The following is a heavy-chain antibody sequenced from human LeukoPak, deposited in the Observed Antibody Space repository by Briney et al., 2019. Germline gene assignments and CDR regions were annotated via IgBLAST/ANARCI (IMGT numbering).Heavy chain of an antibody. CDR2: ISGSGGTT. CDR3: AKWVYTSNSDYFDY. D-gene: IGHD4-23*01. Sequence: QPGGSLRLSCAASGFTFSSYAMSWVRQAPGKGLEWVSGISGSGGTTYYVDSVKGRFTISRDNSKNTLYLQMNSLRAEDTAVYYCAKWVYTSNSDYFDYWGQGTLVTVSS. V-gene: IGHV3-23*01. J-gene: IGHJ4*02. CDR1: GFTFSSYA.